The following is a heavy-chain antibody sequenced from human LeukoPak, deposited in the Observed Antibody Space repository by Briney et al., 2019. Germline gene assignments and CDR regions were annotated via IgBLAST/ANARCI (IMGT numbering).Heavy chain of an antibody. CDR1: GFTFSGYS. CDR2: FGTRSTSI. V-gene: IGHV3-21*01. D-gene: IGHD3-22*01. CDR3: AREVSEGFDF. Sequence: PGGSLRLSCTASGFTFSGYSMNWIRQAPGKGLEWVSSFGTRSTSIYHAGSVKGRFAISRDNAKNSLCLQMNSLRAEDTALYYCAREVSEGFDFWGQGTLVTVSS. J-gene: IGHJ4*02.